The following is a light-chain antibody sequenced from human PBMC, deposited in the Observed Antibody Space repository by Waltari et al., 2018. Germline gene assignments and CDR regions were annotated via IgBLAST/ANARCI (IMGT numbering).Light chain of an antibody. J-gene: IGKJ4*01. CDR1: QTINKY. CDR2: AAS. V-gene: IGKV1-39*01. CDR3: LQDYDYPLT. Sequence: DIQMTQSPSSLSASVGDKVTITCRAGQTINKYLNWYQQKPGKAPRVLIYAASTLQSGVPSRFSGGGSGTDFTLTISSLQPEDFATYYCLQDYDYPLTFGGGTKVAIK.